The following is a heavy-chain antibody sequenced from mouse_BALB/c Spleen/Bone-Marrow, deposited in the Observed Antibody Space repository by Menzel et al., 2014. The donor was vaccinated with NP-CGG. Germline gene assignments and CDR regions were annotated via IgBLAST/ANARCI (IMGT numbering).Heavy chain of an antibody. CDR2: IWTGGST. CDR3: ARRYDASYALDY. Sequence: QVQLQQSGPGLVQPSQSLSITCTVSGSSLTNYGVHWVRQSPGKGLEWLGVIWTGGSTDYNAAFISRLSISKDNSKSQVFFKMNSLQANDTAIYYCARRYDASYALDYWGQGTSVTVSS. V-gene: IGHV2-2*02. J-gene: IGHJ4*01. D-gene: IGHD2-14*01. CDR1: GSSLTNYG.